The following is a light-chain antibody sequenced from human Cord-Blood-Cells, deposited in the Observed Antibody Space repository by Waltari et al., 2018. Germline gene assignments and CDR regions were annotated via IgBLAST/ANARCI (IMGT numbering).Light chain of an antibody. CDR1: QSVSSY. CDR2: DAS. V-gene: IGKV3-11*01. J-gene: IGKJ5*01. Sequence: EIVLTQSPATLSLSPGDRATLSCRASQSVSSYLAWYQQKPGQAPRLLIYDASNRATGSPARFSGSWSGTYFTLTISRLEPEDFAVYDCQQRSNWPPTFGQGTRLEIK. CDR3: QQRSNWPPT.